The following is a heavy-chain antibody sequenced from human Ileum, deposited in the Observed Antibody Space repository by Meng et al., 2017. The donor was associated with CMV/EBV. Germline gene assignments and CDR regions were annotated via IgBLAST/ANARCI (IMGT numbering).Heavy chain of an antibody. CDR3: ASPGYRDV. CDR2: ISSSSSYI. V-gene: IGHV3-21*01. CDR1: GFTFSSYS. J-gene: IGHJ6*02. Sequence: GESLKISCAASGFTFSSYSMNLVRQAPGKGLEWVSSISSSSSYIYYADSVKGRFTISRDNAKNSLYLQMNSQRAEDTAVYYCASPGYRDVWGQGTTVTVSS. D-gene: IGHD6-13*01.